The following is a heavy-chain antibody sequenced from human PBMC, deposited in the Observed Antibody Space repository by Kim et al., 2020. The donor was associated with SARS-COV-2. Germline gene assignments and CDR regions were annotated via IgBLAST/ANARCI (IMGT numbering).Heavy chain of an antibody. CDR3: ARARYSYGSSIDC. J-gene: IGHJ4*02. Sequence: GGSLRLSCAASGFTFSTYGINWVRQAPGKGLEWVSSFSVYDGRTHYADSVKGRFTISRDNSNNTLYLQMDVLRAEDTAIYYCARARYSYGSSIDCWGQGTLVTVSS. CDR2: FSVYDGRT. CDR1: GFTFSTYG. V-gene: IGHV3-23*01. D-gene: IGHD5-18*01.